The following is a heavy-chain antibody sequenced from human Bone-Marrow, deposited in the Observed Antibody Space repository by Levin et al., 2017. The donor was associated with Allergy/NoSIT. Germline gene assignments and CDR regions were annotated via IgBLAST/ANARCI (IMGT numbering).Heavy chain of an antibody. Sequence: KTSETLSLTCNVSGGSISSSGNSWGWIRQPPGTGLEWIGNIYNSGTTYYNPSLKSRVTISVDSSKNQFSLKLTSVTAADTAVYYCARQGSRRGPHPQSDYWGQGTLVTVSS. CDR3: ARQGSRRGPHPQSDY. CDR2: IYNSGTT. V-gene: IGHV4-39*01. J-gene: IGHJ4*02. CDR1: GGSISSSGNS. D-gene: IGHD3-16*01.